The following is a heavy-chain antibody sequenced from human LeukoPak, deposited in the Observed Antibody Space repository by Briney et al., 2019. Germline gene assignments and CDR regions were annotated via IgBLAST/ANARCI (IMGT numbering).Heavy chain of an antibody. J-gene: IGHJ5*02. V-gene: IGHV4-34*01. D-gene: IGHD3-10*01. CDR2: INHSGST. CDR3: ARVYRRRITMVWGVIGSLSP. Sequence: SETLSLTCAVYGGSFSGYYWSWIRQPPGKGLEWIGEINHSGSTNYNPSLKSRVTISVDTSKNQFSLKLSSVTAADTAVYYCARVYRRRITMVWGVIGSLSPWGQGTLVTVSS. CDR1: GGSFSGYY.